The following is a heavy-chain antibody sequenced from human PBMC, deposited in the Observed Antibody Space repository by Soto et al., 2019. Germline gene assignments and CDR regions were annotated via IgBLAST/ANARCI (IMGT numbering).Heavy chain of an antibody. D-gene: IGHD6-6*01. CDR2: IYSNGDT. V-gene: IGHV4-31*03. CDR1: GFSMGSDNYF. J-gene: IGHJ6*02. CDR3: ARRGGSSSGYYYYAMDV. Sequence: SDTLSLTCTFSGFSMGSDNYFLSWIRQHPGKGLEWIGYIYSNGDTYYNPSLKSRVTISVDTSKNQFSLNLTSVTAADTAVYYCARRGGSSSGYYYYAMDVWGQGTTVTVSS.